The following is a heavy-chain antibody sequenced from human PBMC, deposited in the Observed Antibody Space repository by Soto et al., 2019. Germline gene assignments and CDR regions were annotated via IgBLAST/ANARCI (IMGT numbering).Heavy chain of an antibody. CDR3: ARAGEVYYDSSGYYYDAGRWFDP. D-gene: IGHD3-22*01. CDR2: IYYSGST. V-gene: IGHV4-39*01. J-gene: IGHJ5*02. Sequence: SETLSLTCTVSGGSISSSSYHRGWIRQPPGKGLEWIGSIYYSGSTYYNPSLKSRVTISVDTSKNQFSLKLSSVTAADTAVYYCARAGEVYYDSSGYYYDAGRWFDPWGQGTLVTVSS. CDR1: GGSISSSSYH.